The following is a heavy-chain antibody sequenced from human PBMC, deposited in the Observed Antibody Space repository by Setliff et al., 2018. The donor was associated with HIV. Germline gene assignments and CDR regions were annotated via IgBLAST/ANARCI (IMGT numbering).Heavy chain of an antibody. Sequence: SETLSLTCAVYGGSFSGYYWSWIRQPPGKGLEWIGEINHSGSTNYNPSLKSRVTISVDTSENQFSLKLSSVTAADTAVYYCASGPIAAAGTRAPLDYWGQGTLVTVSS. J-gene: IGHJ4*02. D-gene: IGHD6-13*01. CDR1: GGSFSGYY. CDR3: ASGPIAAAGTRAPLDY. V-gene: IGHV4-34*01. CDR2: INHSGST.